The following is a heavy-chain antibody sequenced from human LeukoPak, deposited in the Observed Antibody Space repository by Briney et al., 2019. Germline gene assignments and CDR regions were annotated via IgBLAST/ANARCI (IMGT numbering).Heavy chain of an antibody. CDR3: AGQQQLLRRLVDY. V-gene: IGHV3-21*01. J-gene: IGHJ4*02. CDR1: GFTFSSYS. Sequence: GASLRLSCAASGFTFSSYSMNWVHQAPGKGLELVSSISSSGSYIYYADSVKGRFTISRDNAKNSLYLQMNSLRAEDTAVYYCAGQQQLLRRLVDYWGQGTLVTVSS. CDR2: ISSSGSYI. D-gene: IGHD6-13*01.